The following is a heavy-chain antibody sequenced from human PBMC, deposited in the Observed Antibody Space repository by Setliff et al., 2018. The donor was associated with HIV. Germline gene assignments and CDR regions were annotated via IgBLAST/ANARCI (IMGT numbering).Heavy chain of an antibody. CDR3: ARASSLGDDWAYGMDV. CDR1: GASISSRNW. Sequence: PSETLSLTCGVSGASISSRNWWSWVRQPPGKGLEWIGDIYHSGSTKENPSLTSRVTISVDKSKNQFSLNLKSVTVADTAVYYCARASSLGDDWAYGMDVWGPGTTVTVSS. CDR2: IYHSGST. J-gene: IGHJ6*02. V-gene: IGHV4-4*02. D-gene: IGHD5-12*01.